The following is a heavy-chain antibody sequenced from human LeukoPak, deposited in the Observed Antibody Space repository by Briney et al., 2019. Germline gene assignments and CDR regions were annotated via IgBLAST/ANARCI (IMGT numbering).Heavy chain of an antibody. V-gene: IGHV5-51*01. Sequence: GESLKISCKGSGYSFTTYWIGWVRQMPGKGLEWMGIIYPGDSDTRYSPSFQGQVAISADKSISTAYLQWSSLKASDTAMYYCARHQIVGATRSPFDYWGQGTLVTVSS. CDR2: IYPGDSDT. J-gene: IGHJ4*02. CDR1: GYSFTTYW. D-gene: IGHD1-26*01. CDR3: ARHQIVGATRSPFDY.